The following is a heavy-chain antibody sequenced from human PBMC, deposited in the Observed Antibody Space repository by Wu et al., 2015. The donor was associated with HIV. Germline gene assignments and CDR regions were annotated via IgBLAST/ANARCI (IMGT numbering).Heavy chain of an antibody. Sequence: QVQLVQSGAEVKKPGASVKVSCKASGYTFTGYYMHWVRQAPGQGLEWMGWINPNSGGTNYAQKFQGRVTMTRDTSISTAYMELSRLRSDDTAVYYCARVRDCSSTSCYERAGAFDIWGQGDNGHRSLQ. CDR2: INPNSGGT. J-gene: IGHJ3*02. D-gene: IGHD2-2*01. CDR3: ARVRDCSSTSCYERAGAFDI. CDR1: GYTFTGYY. V-gene: IGHV1-2*02.